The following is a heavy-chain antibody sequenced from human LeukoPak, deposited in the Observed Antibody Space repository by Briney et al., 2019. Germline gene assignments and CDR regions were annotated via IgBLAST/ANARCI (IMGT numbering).Heavy chain of an antibody. CDR3: AKNTVSTTDYYDYYGMDV. J-gene: IGHJ6*02. CDR2: VSGSADNT. CDR1: GFTFSSYA. D-gene: IGHD4-11*01. Sequence: GGSLRLSCAASGFTFSSYAMNWVRQAPGKGLEWVSAVSGSADNTYYADSVKGRFTISRDNSKNTLYLHMSSLRAEDTAVYYCAKNTVSTTDYYDYYGMDVWGQGTTVTVSS. V-gene: IGHV3-23*01.